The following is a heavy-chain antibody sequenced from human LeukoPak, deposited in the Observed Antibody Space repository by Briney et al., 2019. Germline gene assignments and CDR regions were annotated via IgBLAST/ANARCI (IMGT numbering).Heavy chain of an antibody. CDR3: AKGLHSSSWNDAFDI. D-gene: IGHD6-13*01. CDR1: GFSFSYYG. Sequence: QSGGSLRLSCGASGFSFSYYGMHWVRQAPGKGLDWVAFIRYDGTNEYYADSVKGRFTISRDNSEKMLYLQMNSLRAEDTALYYCAKGLHSSSWNDAFDIWGQGTMVTVSS. V-gene: IGHV3-30*02. J-gene: IGHJ3*02. CDR2: IRYDGTNE.